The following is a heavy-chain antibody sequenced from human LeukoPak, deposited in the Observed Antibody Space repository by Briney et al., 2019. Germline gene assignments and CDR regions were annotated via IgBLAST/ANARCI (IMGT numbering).Heavy chain of an antibody. J-gene: IGHJ4*02. CDR3: ARVLTVAGTESFDY. D-gene: IGHD6-19*01. V-gene: IGHV3-21*01. Sequence: PGGSLRLSCAASGFTFSSYSMNWVRQAPGKGLEWVSSISSRGASIYYADSVRGRFTISRDNAKNSLYLQMNSLRAEDTAVYYCARVLTVAGTESFDYWGQGTLVTVSS. CDR2: ISSRGASI. CDR1: GFTFSSYS.